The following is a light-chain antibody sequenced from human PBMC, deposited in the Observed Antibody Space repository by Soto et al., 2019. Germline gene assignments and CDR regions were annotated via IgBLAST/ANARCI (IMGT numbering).Light chain of an antibody. J-gene: IGKJ1*01. CDR1: QSVSSY. V-gene: IGKV3-11*01. Sequence: TQSPATLSFSQGERATLSCRASQSVSSYLAWYQQKPGQAPRLLIYDASNRATGIPARFSGSGSGTDFTLTISSLEPEDFAVYYCQQRSNWPGTFGQRTKVDIK. CDR2: DAS. CDR3: QQRSNWPGT.